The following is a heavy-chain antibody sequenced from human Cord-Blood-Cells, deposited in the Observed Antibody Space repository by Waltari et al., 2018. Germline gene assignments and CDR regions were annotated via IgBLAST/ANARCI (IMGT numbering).Heavy chain of an antibody. Sequence: QVQLVQSGAEAQKPGSSVKVSCKASGGTFSSYAISWVRQAPGQGLEWMGGVIPIFGKANYAQKFQGRVTITADEPTSTAYMELSSLRSEDTAVYYCARVRVVGATIRYYFDYWGQGTLVTVSS. V-gene: IGHV1-69*01. D-gene: IGHD1-26*01. CDR3: ARVRVVGATIRYYFDY. CDR2: VIPIFGKA. CDR1: GGTFSSYA. J-gene: IGHJ4*02.